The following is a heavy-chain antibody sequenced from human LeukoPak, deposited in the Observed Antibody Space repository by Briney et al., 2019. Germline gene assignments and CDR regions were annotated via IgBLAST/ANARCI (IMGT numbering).Heavy chain of an antibody. J-gene: IGHJ6*02. CDR2: ISYDGSNK. CDR1: GFTFSSYA. V-gene: IGHV3-30-3*01. Sequence: GGSLRLSCAASGFTFSSYAMHWVRQAPGKGLEWVAVISYDGSNKYYADSVKGRFTISRDNSKNTLYLQMNSLRAEDTAVYYCARDLNAGGWWYQGLPAHTFYGMDVWGQGTTVTVSS. D-gene: IGHD2-15*01. CDR3: ARDLNAGGWWYQGLPAHTFYGMDV.